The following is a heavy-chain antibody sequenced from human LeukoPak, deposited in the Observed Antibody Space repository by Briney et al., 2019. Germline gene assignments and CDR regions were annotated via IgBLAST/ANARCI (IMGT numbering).Heavy chain of an antibody. CDR3: ARDVRPDY. J-gene: IGHJ4*02. CDR2: IKQDGTEK. V-gene: IGHV3-7*04. Sequence: GGSLRLSCAASGXTFSSYWMSWVRQAPGEGLEWVANIKQDGTEKYYMDCVKGRFSISRDNAKNSLYLQMNALRAEDTAVYYCARDVRPDYWGQGTLVTVST. D-gene: IGHD6-6*01. CDR1: GXTFSSYW.